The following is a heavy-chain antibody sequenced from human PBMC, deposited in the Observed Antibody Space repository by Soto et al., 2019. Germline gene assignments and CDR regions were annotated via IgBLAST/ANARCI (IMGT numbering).Heavy chain of an antibody. V-gene: IGHV4-59*12. J-gene: IGHJ4*02. CDR2: IYYSGST. D-gene: IGHD4-17*01. CDR3: AREVGDYYFHY. CDR1: GGSISSYY. Sequence: ETLSLTCTVSGGSISSYYWSWIRQPPGKGLEWIGYIYYSGSTNYNPSLKSRVTISVDTSKNQFSLKLSSVTAADTAVYYCAREVGDYYFHYCGPGTLVTVSS.